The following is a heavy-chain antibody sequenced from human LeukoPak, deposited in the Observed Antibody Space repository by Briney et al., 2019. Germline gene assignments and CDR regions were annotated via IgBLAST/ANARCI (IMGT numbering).Heavy chain of an antibody. V-gene: IGHV3-11*01. CDR2: ISSSGSTI. J-gene: IGHJ6*02. CDR1: GFTFSDYY. Sequence: GGSLRLSCAASGFTFSDYYMSWIRQTPGKGLEWVSYISSSGSTIYYADSVKGRFTISRDNAKNSLYLQMNSLRAEDTAAYYCARSNYYDSSGYYYPYYYGMDVWGQGTTVTVSS. D-gene: IGHD3-22*01. CDR3: ARSNYYDSSGYYYPYYYGMDV.